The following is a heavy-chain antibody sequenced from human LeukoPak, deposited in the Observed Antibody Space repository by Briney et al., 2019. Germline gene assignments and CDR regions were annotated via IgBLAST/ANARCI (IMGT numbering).Heavy chain of an antibody. V-gene: IGHV3-9*01. D-gene: IGHD3-16*01. Sequence: GGSLRLSCAASGFIFDDHAMHWVRQAPGKGLEWVSGISWKSDNIDYGDSVKGRFTISRDNAKNTVYVHMNSLRDEDTAVYYCARGGRYAYFLDYWGQGTLVTVSS. J-gene: IGHJ4*02. CDR3: ARGGRYAYFLDY. CDR1: GFIFDDHA. CDR2: ISWKSDNI.